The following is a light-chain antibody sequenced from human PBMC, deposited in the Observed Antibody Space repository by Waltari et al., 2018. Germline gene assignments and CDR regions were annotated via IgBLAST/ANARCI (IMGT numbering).Light chain of an antibody. CDR2: AAS. Sequence: AIQMTQSSSSLSASVGDRLTLTCRASEDNRNDLGWYQQKPGKAPRLLIFAASTLQSGVPARFSGSGSGTDFTLTISSLQPEDFATYFCLQDYIFPLTFGGGTTVEI. J-gene: IGKJ4*01. CDR1: EDNRND. CDR3: LQDYIFPLT. V-gene: IGKV1-6*01.